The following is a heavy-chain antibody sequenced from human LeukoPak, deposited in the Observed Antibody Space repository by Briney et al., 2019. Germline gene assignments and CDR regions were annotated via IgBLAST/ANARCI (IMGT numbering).Heavy chain of an antibody. V-gene: IGHV1-69*04. CDR2: IIPILGIA. D-gene: IGHD3-22*01. CDR3: ARTYDSSGYSPDY. J-gene: IGHJ4*02. Sequence: SVKVSCKASGGTFSSYAISWVRQAPGQGLEWMGRIIPILGIANYAQKFQGRVTITADRSTSTAYMELSSLRSEDTAVYYCARTYDSSGYSPDYWGQGTLVTVSS. CDR1: GGTFSSYA.